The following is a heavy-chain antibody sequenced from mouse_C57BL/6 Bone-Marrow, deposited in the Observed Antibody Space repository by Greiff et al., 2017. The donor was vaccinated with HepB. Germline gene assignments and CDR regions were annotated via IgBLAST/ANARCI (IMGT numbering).Heavy chain of an antibody. CDR1: GFTFSSYA. J-gene: IGHJ2*01. Sequence: EVKVVESGGGLVKPGGSLKLSCAASGFTFSSYAMSWVRQTPEKRLAWVATISDGGSYTYYPDNVKGRVTISRDNAKNHLYLQMRHLKSEDTAMYYCAILGGGLREFDYWGQGTTLTVSS. CDR3: AILGGGLREFDY. D-gene: IGHD3-3*01. V-gene: IGHV5-4*03. CDR2: ISDGGSYT.